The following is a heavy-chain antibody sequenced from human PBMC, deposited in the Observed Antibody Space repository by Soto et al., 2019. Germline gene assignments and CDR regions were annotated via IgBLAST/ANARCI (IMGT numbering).Heavy chain of an antibody. CDR1: GGTFSSYA. D-gene: IGHD2-2*01. Sequence: QVQLVQSGAEVKKPGSSVKVSCKASGGTFSSYAISWVRQAPGQGLEWMGGIIPIFGTANYAQKFQGRVTITADEPTSTADSEQSSVGPEDRAVYYCASHASGTVRNFEDRGQGTLVTVSS. CDR3: ASHASGTVRNFED. J-gene: IGHJ4*02. CDR2: IIPIFGTA. V-gene: IGHV1-69*12.